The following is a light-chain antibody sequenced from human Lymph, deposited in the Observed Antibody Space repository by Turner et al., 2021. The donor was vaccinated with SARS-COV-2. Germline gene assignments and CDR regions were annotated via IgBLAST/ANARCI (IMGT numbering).Light chain of an antibody. CDR2: SNN. CDR1: SSNIGSNY. V-gene: IGLV1-47*01. Sequence: QSVLTQPPSASGTPGQRVTISCSGSSSNIGSNYVYWHQHVPGTAPKVLIYSNNQRPSGVPDRFSGSKSGTSASLAISGLRSEDEADYYCAAWDDSLSALVVFGGGTKLTVL. J-gene: IGLJ2*01. CDR3: AAWDDSLSALVV.